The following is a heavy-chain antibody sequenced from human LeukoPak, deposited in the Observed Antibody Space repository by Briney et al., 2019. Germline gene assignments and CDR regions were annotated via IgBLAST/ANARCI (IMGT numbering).Heavy chain of an antibody. CDR1: XYXXTSXX. Sequence: ASVKVSCKASXYXXTSXXXXXXRXXXXXXXXXXGXXXXSXGXTXYSQKFXGRVTXTRDTSTRTVYMELSSLRSEDTAVYYCARDGGGYSYGPLDYWGQGTLVTVSS. V-gene: IGHV1-46*01. CDR3: ARDGGGYSYGPLDY. CDR2: XXXSXGXT. D-gene: IGHD5-18*01. J-gene: IGHJ4*02.